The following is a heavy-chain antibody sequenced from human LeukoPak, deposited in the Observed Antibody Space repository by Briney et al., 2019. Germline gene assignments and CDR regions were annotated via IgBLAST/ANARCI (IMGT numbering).Heavy chain of an antibody. D-gene: IGHD2-8*01. CDR2: IYYSGST. CDR3: ARVFDGVDY. J-gene: IGHJ4*02. V-gene: IGHV4-31*03. Sequence: SETLSLTCTVSGGSISSGGYHWSWIRQHPGKGLEWIGYIYYSGSTYYNPSLKSRVTISVDTSKNQFSLKLSSVTAADTAVYYCARVFDGVDYWGQGTLVTVSS. CDR1: GGSISSGGYH.